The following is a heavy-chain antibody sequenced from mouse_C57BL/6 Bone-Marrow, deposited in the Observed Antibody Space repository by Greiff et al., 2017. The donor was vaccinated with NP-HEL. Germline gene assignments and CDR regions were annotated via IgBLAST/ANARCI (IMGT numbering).Heavy chain of an antibody. CDR3: ERFIATAAYCAIDY. Sequence: EVQGVESGGGLVKPGGSLKLSCAASGFTFSDYGMHWVRQAPEKGLEWVAYISSGSSTIYYADTVKGRVTISRDNAENTLFLQMTSLTSEDTAMYYCERFIATAAYCAIDYWDQGTSVTVSS. J-gene: IGHJ4*01. D-gene: IGHD1-1*01. V-gene: IGHV5-17*01. CDR1: GFTFSDYG. CDR2: ISSGSSTI.